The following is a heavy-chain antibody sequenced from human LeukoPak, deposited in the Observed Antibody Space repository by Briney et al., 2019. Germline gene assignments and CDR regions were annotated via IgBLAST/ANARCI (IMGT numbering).Heavy chain of an antibody. CDR2: IKQDESEK. CDR1: GFTFSSYR. D-gene: IGHD4-17*01. Sequence: GGSLRLSCAASGFTFSSYRMSWVRQAPGKGLEWVANIKQDESEKYYVDSVKGRFTISRDNAKNSLYLQMNSLRAEDTAVYYCARISTVTTNGLFDYWGQGTLVTVSS. V-gene: IGHV3-7*01. J-gene: IGHJ4*02. CDR3: ARISTVTTNGLFDY.